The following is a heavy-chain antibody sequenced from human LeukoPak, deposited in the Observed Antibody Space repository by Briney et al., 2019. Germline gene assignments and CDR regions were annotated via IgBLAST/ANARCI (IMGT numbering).Heavy chain of an antibody. CDR1: GFTFNSYE. V-gene: IGHV3-48*03. Sequence: GGSLRLSCAASGFTFNSYEMNWVRQAPGKGLEWVSYISSSGGAIYYADSVKGRFTISRDNAKNSLYLQMNSLRAEDTAFYYCARELMIRGVIWGQGTLVTVSS. D-gene: IGHD3-10*01. CDR3: ARELMIRGVI. CDR2: ISSSGGAI. J-gene: IGHJ4*02.